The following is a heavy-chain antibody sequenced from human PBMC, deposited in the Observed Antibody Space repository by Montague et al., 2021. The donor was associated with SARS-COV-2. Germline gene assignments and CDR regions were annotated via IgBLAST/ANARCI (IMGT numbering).Heavy chain of an antibody. CDR1: GFTFSNYW. D-gene: IGHD3-3*01. CDR3: ARDLSGSQYLYYFDY. CDR2: IQQDGSKK. V-gene: IGHV3-7*01. J-gene: IGHJ4*02. Sequence: SLRLSCAASGFTFSNYWMSWVRQAPGKGLEWVANIQQDGSKKYYVDSVKGRFTISRDNAKKSLYLQMNSLRAEETAVYYCARDLSGSQYLYYFDYWGQGTLVTVSS.